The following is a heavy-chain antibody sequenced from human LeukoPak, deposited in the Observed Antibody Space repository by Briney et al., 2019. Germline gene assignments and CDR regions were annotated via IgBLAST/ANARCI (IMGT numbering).Heavy chain of an antibody. Sequence: ASVKVSCKASGYTFTGYYMHWVRQAPGQGLEWMGWINPNSGGTNYAQKFQGRVTMTRDTSISTAYMELSRLRSDDTAVYYCARGNFDFWRKLLLTHFDYWGQGTLVTVSS. V-gene: IGHV1-2*02. CDR1: GYTFTGYY. J-gene: IGHJ4*02. CDR2: INPNSGGT. CDR3: ARGNFDFWRKLLLTHFDY. D-gene: IGHD3-3*01.